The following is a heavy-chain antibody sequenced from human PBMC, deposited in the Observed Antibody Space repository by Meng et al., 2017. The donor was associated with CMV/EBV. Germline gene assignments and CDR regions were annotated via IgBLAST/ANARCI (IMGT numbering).Heavy chain of an antibody. J-gene: IGHJ4*02. V-gene: IGHV1-2*02. Sequence: QGRLVQSGAEVKKPGASVKVSCNASGYTFTGYYMHWVRQAPGQGLEWMGWINPNSGGTNYAQKFQGRVTMTRDTSISTAYMELSRLRSDDTAVYYCARTPSYSGSQRPFDYWGQGTLVTVSS. CDR3: ARTPSYSGSQRPFDY. CDR2: INPNSGGT. CDR1: GYTFTGYY. D-gene: IGHD1-26*01.